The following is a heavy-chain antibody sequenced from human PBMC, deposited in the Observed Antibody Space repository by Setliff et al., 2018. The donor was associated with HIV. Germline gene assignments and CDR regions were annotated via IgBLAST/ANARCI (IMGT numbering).Heavy chain of an antibody. CDR2: IYAGGST. Sequence: GGSLRLSCAASGLTDTYNYMSWVRQAPGKGLEWVSVIYAGGSTYYADSVKGRFTISRDNSKNMLYLQMDSLRAEDTAVYYCARGRNRNCVVYGMDVWGQGTTVTVSS. CDR3: ARGRNRNCVVYGMDV. V-gene: IGHV3-53*01. CDR1: GLTDTYNY. D-gene: IGHD1-7*01. J-gene: IGHJ6*02.